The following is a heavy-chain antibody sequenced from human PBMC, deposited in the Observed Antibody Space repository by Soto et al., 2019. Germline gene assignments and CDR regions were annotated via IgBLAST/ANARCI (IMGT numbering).Heavy chain of an antibody. J-gene: IGHJ4*02. V-gene: IGHV4-30-4*01. CDR1: GGSIDNYEYY. D-gene: IGHD6-6*01. Sequence: SETLSLTCTVSGGSIDNYEYYWTWIRQPPGKGLEWVGYIYYSGRTNYNPSLNSRLTISLDTSKNQFSLRLTSVSAADTAMYYCARDRSNSPDYFDFWGQGTQVTVSS. CDR2: IYYSGRT. CDR3: ARDRSNSPDYFDF.